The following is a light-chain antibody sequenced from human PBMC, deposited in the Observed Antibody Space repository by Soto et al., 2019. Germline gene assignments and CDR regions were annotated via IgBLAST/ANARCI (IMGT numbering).Light chain of an antibody. Sequence: DVQMTQSPSSLSASVGDRVTITCRASQSVSIYLNWYQQKPGKAPKLLMYKASSLESGVPSRFSGSGSETEFTLTISSLQPDDFATYYCQHYKSYPWTFGQGTKVDIK. CDR2: KAS. V-gene: IGKV1-5*03. CDR3: QHYKSYPWT. J-gene: IGKJ1*01. CDR1: QSVSIY.